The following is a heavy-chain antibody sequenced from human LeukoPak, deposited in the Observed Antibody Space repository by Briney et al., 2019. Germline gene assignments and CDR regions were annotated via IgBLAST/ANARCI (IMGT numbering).Heavy chain of an antibody. CDR1: GFTFSSYG. CDR3: AKAPRGVIIPDAFDI. CDR2: ISGSGGST. D-gene: IGHD3-10*01. J-gene: IGHJ3*02. Sequence: PGGSLRLSCAASGFTFSSYGMSWVRQAPGKGLEWVSAISGSGGSTYYADSVKGRFTISRDNSKNTLYLQMNGLRAEDTAVYYCAKAPRGVIIPDAFDIWGQGTMVTVSS. V-gene: IGHV3-23*01.